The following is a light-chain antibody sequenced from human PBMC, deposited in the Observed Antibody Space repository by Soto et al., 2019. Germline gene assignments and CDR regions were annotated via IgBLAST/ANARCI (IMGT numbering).Light chain of an antibody. CDR2: SAS. CDR3: LKYNSAPYT. J-gene: IGKJ2*01. CDR1: QGISNY. Sequence: DIPMTQSPSSLSASVGDRVTITCRASQGISNYLAWYQQKPGKVPKLLIYSASTLQSGVPSRFSGSGSETDFTLTISSLKPEEVAAYYCLKYNSAPYTFGQGTKLEIK. V-gene: IGKV1-27*01.